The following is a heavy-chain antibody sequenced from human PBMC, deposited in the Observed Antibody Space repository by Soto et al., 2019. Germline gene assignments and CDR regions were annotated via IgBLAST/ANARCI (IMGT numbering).Heavy chain of an antibody. D-gene: IGHD2-2*02. V-gene: IGHV3-73*02. CDR3: ARGQGAAIGDYYYHGMDV. CDR1: GFIFSGSA. J-gene: IGHJ6*02. Sequence: EVQLVESGGGLVQPGGSLKLSCAASGFIFSGSAIHWVRQASGKGLEWVGRIRSRANNFATSSAASVKGRFTFSRDDSKNTAYLQMNTLKPEDTAFYYCARGQGAAIGDYYYHGMDVWGQGTTVTVSS. CDR2: IRSRANNFAT.